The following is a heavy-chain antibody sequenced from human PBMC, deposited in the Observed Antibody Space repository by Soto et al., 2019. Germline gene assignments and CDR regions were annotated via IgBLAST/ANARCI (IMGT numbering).Heavy chain of an antibody. CDR1: GFTFSSYS. CDR2: ISSSSSYI. Sequence: GGSLRLSCAASGFTFSSYSMNWVRQAPGKGLEWVSSISSSSSYIYYADSVKGRFTISRDNAKNSLYLQMNSLRAEDTAVYYWARGQHDYSNYFDYWGQGTLVTVSS. CDR3: ARGQHDYSNYFDY. J-gene: IGHJ4*02. D-gene: IGHD4-4*01. V-gene: IGHV3-21*01.